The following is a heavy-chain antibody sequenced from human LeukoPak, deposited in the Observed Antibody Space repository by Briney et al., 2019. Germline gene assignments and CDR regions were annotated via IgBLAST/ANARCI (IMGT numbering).Heavy chain of an antibody. CDR2: ISYDGSNK. CDR3: ARDILTGSQSRFQH. J-gene: IGHJ1*01. CDR1: GFTFSSYA. Sequence: GGSLRLSCAASGFTFSSYAMHWVRQAPGKGLEWVAVISYDGSNKYYADSVKGRFTISRDNAKNSLYLQMNSLRAEDTAVYYCARDILTGSQSRFQHWGQGTLVTVSS. D-gene: IGHD3-9*01. V-gene: IGHV3-30-3*01.